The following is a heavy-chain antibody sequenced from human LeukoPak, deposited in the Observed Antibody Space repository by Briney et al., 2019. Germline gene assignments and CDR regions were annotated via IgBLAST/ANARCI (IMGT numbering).Heavy chain of an antibody. V-gene: IGHV3-23*01. J-gene: IGHJ5*02. CDR2: ISASGVDT. D-gene: IGHD2-8*02. CDR3: AKDVWWSVS. Sequence: GGSLRLSCVASGFTFSNHAMTWVRQAPGKGLEWVSAISASGVDTFYAPSVKGRFTISRDNSKNTLYLQINSLRAEDTAIYYCAKDVWWSVSWGQGTLVTVS. CDR1: GFTFSNHA.